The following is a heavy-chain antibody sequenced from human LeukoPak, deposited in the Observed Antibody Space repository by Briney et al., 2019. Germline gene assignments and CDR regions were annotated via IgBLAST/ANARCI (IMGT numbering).Heavy chain of an antibody. Sequence: AASVKVSCKASGYTFTNYGITWVRQAPGQGLEWMGWINPNSGGTNYAQKFQGRVTMTRDTSISTAYMELSRLRSDDTAVYYCAISPHYYDSSGYRQDAFDIWGQGTMVTVSS. CDR2: INPNSGGT. CDR1: GYTFTNYG. CDR3: AISPHYYDSSGYRQDAFDI. V-gene: IGHV1-2*02. D-gene: IGHD3-22*01. J-gene: IGHJ3*02.